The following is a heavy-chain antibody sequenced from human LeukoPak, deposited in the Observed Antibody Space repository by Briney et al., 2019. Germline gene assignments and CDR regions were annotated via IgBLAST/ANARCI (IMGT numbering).Heavy chain of an antibody. Sequence: GGSLRLSCAASGFTFSSYSMHWVRPAPGKGLEWVSYISSSSSTIYYADSVKGRFTISRDNAKNSLYLQMNSLRDEDTAVYYCASTHGITGTSIGYWGQGTLVTVSS. CDR2: ISSSSSTI. D-gene: IGHD1-7*01. J-gene: IGHJ4*02. V-gene: IGHV3-48*02. CDR3: ASTHGITGTSIGY. CDR1: GFTFSSYS.